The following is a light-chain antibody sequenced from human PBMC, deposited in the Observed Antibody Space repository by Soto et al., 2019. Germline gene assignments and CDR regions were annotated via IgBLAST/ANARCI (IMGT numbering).Light chain of an antibody. J-gene: IGKJ4*01. V-gene: IGKV3-15*01. CDR3: QQYNNWTRAT. Sequence: EIVMTQSPATLSVSPGERATLSCRASQSISSNLAWYQQKPGQAPRLLMFRTSSRATGFPARFSGSGSGTEFNLTISSLQAEDFGVYYCQQYNNWTRATFGGGTKVDTK. CDR2: RTS. CDR1: QSISSN.